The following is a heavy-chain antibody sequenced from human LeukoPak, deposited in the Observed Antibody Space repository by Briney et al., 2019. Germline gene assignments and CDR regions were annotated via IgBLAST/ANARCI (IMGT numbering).Heavy chain of an antibody. V-gene: IGHV3-30*18. J-gene: IGHJ3*02. D-gene: IGHD6-19*01. Sequence: PGRSLRLPPAAPRPTPTSHDTHSAPHPPPKGPEWVAVISFDGSNKYYADSVKGRFTISRDNSKNTLFLQMNSLRAEDTAVYYCAKSEEDGWSDAFDIWGQGTMAAVSS. CDR3: AKSEEDGWSDAFDI. CDR2: ISFDGSNK. CDR1: RPTPTSHD.